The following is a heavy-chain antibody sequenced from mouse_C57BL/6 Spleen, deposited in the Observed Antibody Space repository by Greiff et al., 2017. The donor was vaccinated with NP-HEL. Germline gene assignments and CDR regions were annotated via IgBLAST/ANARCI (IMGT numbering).Heavy chain of an antibody. J-gene: IGHJ3*01. V-gene: IGHV1-26*01. CDR3: AREGRFYDGSFAY. Sequence: EVQLQQSGPELVKPGASVKISCKASGYTFTDYYMNWVKQSHGKSLEWIGDINPNNGGTSYNQKFKGKATLTVDKSSSTAYMELRSLTSEDSAVYYCAREGRFYDGSFAYWGQGTLVTVSA. CDR2: INPNNGGT. CDR1: GYTFTDYY. D-gene: IGHD2-3*01.